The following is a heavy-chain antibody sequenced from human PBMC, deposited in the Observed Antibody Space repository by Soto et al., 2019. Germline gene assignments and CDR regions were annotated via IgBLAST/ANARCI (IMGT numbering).Heavy chain of an antibody. CDR1: DGSIRPHY. CDR2: VYYAGTT. CDR3: ARLGGYYQALDS. V-gene: IGHV4-59*08. D-gene: IGHD3-22*01. J-gene: IGHJ4*02. Sequence: QVQLQESGPGLVKPSDTLSLSCTVSDGSIRPHYWSWIRQSPGKGLDWIGNVYYAGTTAYNPSLKSRVTISVDTSQNEVSLELVSVTAADTAVYYCARLGGYYQALDSWGRGILVTVSS.